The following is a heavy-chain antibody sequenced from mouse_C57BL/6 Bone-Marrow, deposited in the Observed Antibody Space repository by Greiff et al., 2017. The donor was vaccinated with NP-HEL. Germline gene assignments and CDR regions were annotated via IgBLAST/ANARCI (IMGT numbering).Heavy chain of an antibody. J-gene: IGHJ1*03. Sequence: EVQLQQSGTVLARPGASVKMSCKTSGYTFTSYWMHWVKQRPGQGLEWIGAIYPGNSDTSYNQKFKGKAKLTAVTSASTAYMELSSLTNEDSAVYYCTRDPYGNYWYFDVWGTGTTVTVSS. CDR1: GYTFTSYW. CDR2: IYPGNSDT. V-gene: IGHV1-5*01. CDR3: TRDPYGNYWYFDV. D-gene: IGHD2-1*01.